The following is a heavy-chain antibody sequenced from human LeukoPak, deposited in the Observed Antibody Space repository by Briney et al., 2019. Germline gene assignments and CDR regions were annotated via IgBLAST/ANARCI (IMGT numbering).Heavy chain of an antibody. CDR2: IYSGGYT. V-gene: IGHV3-66*01. Sequence: PGGSLRLSCAASGFTVSSNYMSWVRQAPGKGLEWVSLIYSGGYTYYADSVKGRFTISRDSSKNTLYLQMNSLRAEDTAVYYCARDSDYSGYDWFVYWGQGTLVTVSS. J-gene: IGHJ4*02. D-gene: IGHD5-12*01. CDR3: ARDSDYSGYDWFVY. CDR1: GFTVSSNY.